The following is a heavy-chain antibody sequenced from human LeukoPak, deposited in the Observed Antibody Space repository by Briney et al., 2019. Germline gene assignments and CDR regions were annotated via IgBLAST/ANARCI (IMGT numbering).Heavy chain of an antibody. CDR1: GGSFSGYY. J-gene: IGHJ4*02. CDR2: INHSGST. CDR3: ARGRRGGLYSSSWFREDY. Sequence: SETLSLTCAVYGGSFSGYYWSLIRQPPGKGLEWIGEINHSGSTNYNPSLKSRVTISVDTSKNQFSLKLSSVTAADTAVYYCARGRRGGLYSSSWFREDYWGQGTLVTVSS. D-gene: IGHD6-13*01. V-gene: IGHV4-34*01.